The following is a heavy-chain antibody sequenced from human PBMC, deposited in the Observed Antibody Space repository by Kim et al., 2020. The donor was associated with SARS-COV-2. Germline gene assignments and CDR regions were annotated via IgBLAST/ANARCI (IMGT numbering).Heavy chain of an antibody. V-gene: IGHV3-74*01. Sequence: YADSVKGRFTISRGNAKNTLYLQMNSLRAEDTAVYYCAGDPSYYCYGIDVWGQGTTVTVSS. CDR3: AGDPSYYCYGIDV. J-gene: IGHJ6*02.